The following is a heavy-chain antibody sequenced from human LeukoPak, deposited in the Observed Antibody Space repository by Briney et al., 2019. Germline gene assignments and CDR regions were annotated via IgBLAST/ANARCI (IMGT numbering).Heavy chain of an antibody. Sequence: QAPGXXXXXXGRIIPILCIANYAQKFQGRVTITADKSTSTAYMELSSLRSEDTAVYYCARESGSNRRTFDYWGQGTLVTVSS. D-gene: IGHD2-15*01. CDR3: ARESGSNRRTFDY. J-gene: IGHJ4*02. V-gene: IGHV1-69*04. CDR2: IIPILCIA.